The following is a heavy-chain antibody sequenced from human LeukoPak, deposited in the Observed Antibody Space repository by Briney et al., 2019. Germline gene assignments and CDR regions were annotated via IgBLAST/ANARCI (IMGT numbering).Heavy chain of an antibody. CDR2: ISYDGSNK. Sequence: GGSLRLSCAASGFTFSSYWMSWVRQAPGKGLEWVAVISYDGSNKYYADSVKGRFTISRDNSKNTLYLQMNSLRAEDTAVYYSASERPYSYYYMAVSRTGTTATASS. CDR3: ASERPYSYYYMAV. J-gene: IGHJ6*03. V-gene: IGHV3-30*03. CDR1: GFTFSSYW.